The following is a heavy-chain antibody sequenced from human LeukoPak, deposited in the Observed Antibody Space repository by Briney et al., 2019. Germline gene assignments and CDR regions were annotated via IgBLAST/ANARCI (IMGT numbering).Heavy chain of an antibody. CDR3: ARETEDWFGDLLSYFDY. V-gene: IGHV1-69*01. CDR2: IIPIFGTA. CDR1: GGTFSSYA. J-gene: IGHJ4*02. Sequence: SVKVSCKASGGTFSSYAISWVRQAPGQGLEWMGGIIPIFGTANYAQKFQGRVTITADESTSTAYMELSSLRSEDTAVYYCARETEDWFGDLLSYFDYWGRGFLVSVSS. D-gene: IGHD3-10*01.